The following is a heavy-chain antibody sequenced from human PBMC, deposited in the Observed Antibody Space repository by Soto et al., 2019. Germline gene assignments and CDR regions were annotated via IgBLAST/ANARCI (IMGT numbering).Heavy chain of an antibody. D-gene: IGHD6-19*01. CDR3: ARDYGIAVAGPSYYFDY. J-gene: IGHJ4*02. CDR2: IWYDGSNK. CDR1: GFTFSSYG. V-gene: IGHV3-33*01. Sequence: SLRLSCAASGFTFSSYGMHWVRQAPGKGLEWVAVIWYDGSNKYYADSVKGRFTISRDNSKNTLYLQMNSLRAEDTAVYYCARDYGIAVAGPSYYFDYWGQGTLVTVSS.